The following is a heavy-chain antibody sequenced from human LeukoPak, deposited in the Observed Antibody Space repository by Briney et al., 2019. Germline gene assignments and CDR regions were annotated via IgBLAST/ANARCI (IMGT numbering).Heavy chain of an antibody. Sequence: GRSLRLSCAASGFTFSSYAMHWVRQAPGKGLEWVAVISYDGSNKYYADSVKGRFTISRDNSKNTLYLQMNSLRAEDTAVYYCARSLSSRFSGPRRPYYFDYWGQGTLVTVSS. V-gene: IGHV3-30*04. D-gene: IGHD3-16*02. CDR2: ISYDGSNK. J-gene: IGHJ4*02. CDR1: GFTFSSYA. CDR3: ARSLSSRFSGPRRPYYFDY.